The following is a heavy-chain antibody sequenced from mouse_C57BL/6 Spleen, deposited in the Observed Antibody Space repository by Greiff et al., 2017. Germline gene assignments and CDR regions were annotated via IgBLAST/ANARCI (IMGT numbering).Heavy chain of an antibody. V-gene: IGHV1-4*01. D-gene: IGHD1-1*01. CDR1: GYTFTSYT. CDR2: INPSSGYT. J-gene: IGHJ2*01. CDR3: ANYYGSSPFGY. Sequence: QAQLQQSGAELARPGASVKMSCKASGYTFTSYTMHWVKQRPGQGLEWIGYINPSSGYTKYNQKFKDKATLTADKSSSTAYMQLSSLTSEDSAVYYCANYYGSSPFGYWGQGTTLTVSS.